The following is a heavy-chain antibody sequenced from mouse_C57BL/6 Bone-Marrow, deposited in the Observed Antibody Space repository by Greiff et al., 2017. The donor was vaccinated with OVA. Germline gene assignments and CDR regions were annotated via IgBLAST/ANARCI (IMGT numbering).Heavy chain of an antibody. CDR1: GISITTGNYR. V-gene: IGHV3-5*01. CDR3: ARDDYDVDAMDY. D-gene: IGHD2-4*01. CDR2: IYYSGTI. J-gene: IGHJ4*01. Sequence: EVKLQESGPGLVKPSQTVFLTCTVTGISITTGNYRWSWIRQFPGNKLEWIGYIYYSGTITYNPSITSRTTITSDTPKNQFFLEMNSLTAEDTATYYCARDDYDVDAMDYWGQGTSVTVSS.